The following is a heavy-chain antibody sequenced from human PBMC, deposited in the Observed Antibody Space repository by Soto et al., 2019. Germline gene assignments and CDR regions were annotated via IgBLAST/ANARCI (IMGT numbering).Heavy chain of an antibody. V-gene: IGHV1-18*01. CDR3: AKDTPREQQLRVDY. J-gene: IGHJ4*02. D-gene: IGHD6-13*01. Sequence: QDQLVQSGAEVKEPGASVKISCKTSGYTFTSYGISWVRQAPGQGLEWMGWINTFSSSTNYAQKYQGRVTMNTDTSTRTAYMELRSLRSDDTAIYYCAKDTPREQQLRVDYWGQGTLVTVTS. CDR2: INTFSSST. CDR1: GYTFTSYG.